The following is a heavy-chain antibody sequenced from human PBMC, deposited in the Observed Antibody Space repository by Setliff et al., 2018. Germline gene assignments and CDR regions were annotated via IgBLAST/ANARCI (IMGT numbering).Heavy chain of an antibody. CDR3: ARGYYDSYARYYVVGDY. CDR2: ISAYNGNT. CDR1: GGTFSSYA. V-gene: IGHV1-18*01. D-gene: IGHD3-22*01. Sequence: ASVKVSCKASGGTFSSYAISWVRQAPGQGLEWMGWISAYNGNTNYAQKLQGRVTMTTDTSTSTAYMELSSLRTEDTAVYYCARGYYDSYARYYVVGDYWGQGTPVTVSS. J-gene: IGHJ4*02.